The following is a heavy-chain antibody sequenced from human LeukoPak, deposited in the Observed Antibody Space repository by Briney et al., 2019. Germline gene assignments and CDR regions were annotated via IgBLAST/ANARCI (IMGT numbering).Heavy chain of an antibody. J-gene: IGHJ5*02. CDR2: INHSGST. CDR3: ARHWGYCSSTSCFNWFDP. CDR1: GGSVSDYY. D-gene: IGHD2-2*01. Sequence: SETLSLTCTISGGSVSDYYWSWIRQSPGKGLEWIGEINHSGSTSYNPSLKSRVTISVDTSKNQFSLKLSSVTAADTAVYYCARHWGYCSSTSCFNWFDPWGQGTLVTVSS. V-gene: IGHV4-34*01.